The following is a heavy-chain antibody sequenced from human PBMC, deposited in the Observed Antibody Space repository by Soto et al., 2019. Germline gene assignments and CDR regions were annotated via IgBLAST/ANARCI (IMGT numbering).Heavy chain of an antibody. J-gene: IGHJ3*02. CDR2: IVVGSGNT. D-gene: IGHD1-26*01. CDR1: GFTFTSSA. Sequence: ASVKVSCKVSGFTFTSSAVQWVRQARGQRLEWIGWIVVGSGNTNYAQKFQERVTITRDMSTSTAYMELSSLRSEDTAVYYCAAHRQWELLRGAFDIWGQGTRVTVSS. CDR3: AAHRQWELLRGAFDI. V-gene: IGHV1-58*01.